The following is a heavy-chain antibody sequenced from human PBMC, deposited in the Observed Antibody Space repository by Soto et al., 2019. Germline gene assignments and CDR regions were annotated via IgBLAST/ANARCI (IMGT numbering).Heavy chain of an antibody. CDR1: GFTFSSYG. J-gene: IGHJ4*02. V-gene: IGHV3-30*18. CDR2: ISYDGSNK. D-gene: IGHD3-22*01. Sequence: QVQLVESGGGVVQPGRSLRLSCAASGFTFSSYGMHWVRQAPGKGLEWVAVISYDGSNKYYADSVKGRFTISRDNSKNTLYLQMNSLRAEDTAVYYCAKDWDYYDSSGYECFDYWGQETLVTVSS. CDR3: AKDWDYYDSSGYECFDY.